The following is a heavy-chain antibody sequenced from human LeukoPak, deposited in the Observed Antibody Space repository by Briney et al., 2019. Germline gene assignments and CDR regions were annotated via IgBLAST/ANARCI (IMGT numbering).Heavy chain of an antibody. CDR1: GFTVSSNY. Sequence: GGSLRLSCAASGFTVSSNYMNWVRQAPGKGLEWVSYISSSSSTIYYADSVKGRFTISRDNAKNSLYLQMNSLRAEDTAVYYCARTGYSGYPRQNAFDIWGQGTMVTVSS. D-gene: IGHD5-12*01. CDR3: ARTGYSGYPRQNAFDI. CDR2: ISSSSSTI. V-gene: IGHV3-48*04. J-gene: IGHJ3*02.